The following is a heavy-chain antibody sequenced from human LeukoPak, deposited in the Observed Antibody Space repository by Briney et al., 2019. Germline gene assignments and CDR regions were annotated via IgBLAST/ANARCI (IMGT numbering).Heavy chain of an antibody. J-gene: IGHJ4*02. CDR2: ISCSGGST. Sequence: GGSLRLSCAASGFTFCSYAMSWVRQAPGKGLEWVSAISCSGGSTYYADSVKGRFTISRDNSKNTLYLQMNSLRAEDTAVYYCAKDSHRAFGYWGQGTLVTVSS. D-gene: IGHD1-14*01. CDR1: GFTFCSYA. V-gene: IGHV3-23*01. CDR3: AKDSHRAFGY.